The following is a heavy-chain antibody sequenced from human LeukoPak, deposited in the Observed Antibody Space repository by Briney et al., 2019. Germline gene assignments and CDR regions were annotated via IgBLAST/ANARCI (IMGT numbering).Heavy chain of an antibody. V-gene: IGHV5-51*01. Sequence: GESLKISCQGSGYSFTSYWIGWVRQMPGKGLGWMGIIYPGDSDTRYSPSFQGQVTISVDKSISTAYLQWSSLKASDTAMYYCARSPDCSGGSCYSYWFDPWGQGTLVTVSS. CDR3: ARSPDCSGGSCYSYWFDP. J-gene: IGHJ5*02. CDR2: IYPGDSDT. CDR1: GYSFTSYW. D-gene: IGHD2-15*01.